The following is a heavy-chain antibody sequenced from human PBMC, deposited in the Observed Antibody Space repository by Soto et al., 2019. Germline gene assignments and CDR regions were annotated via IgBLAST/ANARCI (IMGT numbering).Heavy chain of an antibody. CDR2: TNSDGTDS. CDR3: AKSLYYYDSSPLDH. V-gene: IGHV3-43D*04. Sequence: LRLSCAAAGFDFEDYAMHWVRQVPGKGLEWVSLTNSDGTDSYYMDSVKGRFTISRDNAKSTLYLQMDRLRPEDTALYFCAKSLYYYDSSPLDHWGQGTLVTVSS. D-gene: IGHD3-22*01. J-gene: IGHJ4*02. CDR1: GFDFEDYA.